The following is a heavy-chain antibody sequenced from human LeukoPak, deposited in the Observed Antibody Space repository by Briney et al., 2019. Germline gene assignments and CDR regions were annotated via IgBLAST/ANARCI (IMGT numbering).Heavy chain of an antibody. Sequence: PGGSLRLSCAASGFSFSNSWMHWVRQAPGKGLEWVAYMNQLGNEKNYLDSVKGRFTISRDNAKNSLYLQMTSLGAEDTAVYYCARGTYYYEFWGQGTLVTVSS. V-gene: IGHV3-7*04. CDR3: ARGTYYYEF. J-gene: IGHJ4*02. CDR1: GFSFSNSW. CDR2: MNQLGNEK. D-gene: IGHD3-16*01.